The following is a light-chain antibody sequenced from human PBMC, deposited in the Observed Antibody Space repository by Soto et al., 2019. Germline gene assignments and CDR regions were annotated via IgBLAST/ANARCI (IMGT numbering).Light chain of an antibody. V-gene: IGLV1-40*01. CDR1: SSNIGAGYG. J-gene: IGLJ3*02. CDR2: GDN. CDR3: QSYDNSLSVSV. Sequence: QSVLTQPPSVSGAPGQRVTISCSVSSSNIGAGYGAHWYQQLPGTAPKLLVYGDNNRPSGVPDRFSVSKSGTSASLVITGLQTEDEAAYYCQSYDNSLSVSVFGGGTKVTLL.